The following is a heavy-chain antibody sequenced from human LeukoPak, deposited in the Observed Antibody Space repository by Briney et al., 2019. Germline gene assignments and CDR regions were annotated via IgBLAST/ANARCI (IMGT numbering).Heavy chain of an antibody. V-gene: IGHV1-2*02. CDR3: ARASRLIRYYYYYMDV. D-gene: IGHD2-8*01. CDR2: VNPNSGGT. J-gene: IGHJ6*03. Sequence: ASVKVSCKASGGTFSSYAIIWVRQAPGQGLEWMGWVNPNSGGTNYAQKFQGRVTMTRDTSISTAYMELSRLRSDDTAVYYCARASRLIRYYYYYMDVWGKGTTVTVSS. CDR1: GGTFSSYA.